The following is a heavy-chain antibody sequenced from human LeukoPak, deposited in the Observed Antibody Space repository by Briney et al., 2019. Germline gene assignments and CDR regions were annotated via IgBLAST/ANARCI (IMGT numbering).Heavy chain of an antibody. Sequence: KSSETLSLTCTVSGGSISSSSYYWSWIRQPPGKGLEWIGYIYYSGSTNYNPSLKSRVTISVDTSKNQFSLTLSSVTAADTAVYYCARDRATTGGYYYYYYMDVWGKGTTVTVSS. CDR3: ARDRATTGGYYYYYYMDV. J-gene: IGHJ6*03. CDR2: IYYSGST. V-gene: IGHV4-61*01. CDR1: GGSISSSSYY. D-gene: IGHD7-27*01.